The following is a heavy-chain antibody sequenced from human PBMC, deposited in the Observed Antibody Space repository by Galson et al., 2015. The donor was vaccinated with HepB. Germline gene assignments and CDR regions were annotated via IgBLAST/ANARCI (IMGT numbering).Heavy chain of an antibody. CDR1: GFTFSSYD. D-gene: IGHD1-26*01. CDR3: AKRQYSRPLSAFDI. V-gene: IGHV3-23*01. J-gene: IGHJ3*02. CDR2: ISGSGGST. Sequence: SLRLSCAASGFTFSSYDTGWVRQAPGKGLEWVSTISGSGGSTYYADSVKGRFTISRDNPKNTLSLQMNRLRVEDTAVYYCAKRQYSRPLSAFDIWGQGTMVTVSS.